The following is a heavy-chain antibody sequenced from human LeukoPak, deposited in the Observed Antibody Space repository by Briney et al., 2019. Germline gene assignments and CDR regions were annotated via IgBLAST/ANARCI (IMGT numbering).Heavy chain of an antibody. CDR1: GFTFSSYS. CDR2: ISSSSSYI. Sequence: GGSLRLSCAASGFTFSSYSMNWVRQAPGKGLEWVSSISSSSSYIYYADSVKGRFTISRDNAKNSLYLQMNSLRAEDTAVYYCAREGYMASYWGQGTLVTVSS. V-gene: IGHV3-21*01. J-gene: IGHJ4*02. D-gene: IGHD2-15*01. CDR3: AREGYMASY.